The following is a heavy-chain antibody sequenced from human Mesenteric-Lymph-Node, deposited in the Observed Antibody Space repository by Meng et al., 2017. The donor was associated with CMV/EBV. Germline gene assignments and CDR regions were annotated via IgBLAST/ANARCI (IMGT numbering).Heavy chain of an antibody. Sequence: SVKVSCKASGGTFSSYAINWVRQAPGQGLEWMGGIIPIFGTANHAQKFQGRVTITTDESTSTAYMELNSLRAEDTAVYYCAKFEYSNYNYYYYGMDVWGQGTTVTVSS. D-gene: IGHD4-11*01. CDR2: IIPIFGTA. CDR3: AKFEYSNYNYYYYGMDV. J-gene: IGHJ6*02. V-gene: IGHV1-69*05. CDR1: GGTFSSYA.